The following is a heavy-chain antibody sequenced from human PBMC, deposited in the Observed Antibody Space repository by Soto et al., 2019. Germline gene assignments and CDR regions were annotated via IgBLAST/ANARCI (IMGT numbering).Heavy chain of an antibody. J-gene: IGHJ4*02. V-gene: IGHV3-48*01. Sequence: PGGSLRLSCASSGFTFSTYSMNLVRQAPGKGLEWVSYISSSSSINYADSVKGRFTISRDNAKSSLYLQMNSLRAEDTAVYYCARDSGRYCSSTSCYADIDYWGQGALVTVSS. D-gene: IGHD2-2*01. CDR3: ARDSGRYCSSTSCYADIDY. CDR1: GFTFSTYS. CDR2: ISSSSSI.